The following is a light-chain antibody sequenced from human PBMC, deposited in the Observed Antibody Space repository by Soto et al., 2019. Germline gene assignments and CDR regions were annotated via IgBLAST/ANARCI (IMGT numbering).Light chain of an antibody. V-gene: IGKV3-20*01. CDR3: QQYGTSPPIT. Sequence: VRTQSPGTLSLSPGEAGTLSCWSSLSVSGNYLAWYQQKPGQSPRLVIYDASSRATGIPDRFSGSGSGTDFTLTISRLDPEDFAVYYCQQYGTSPPITFGQGTRLEI. J-gene: IGKJ5*01. CDR2: DAS. CDR1: LSVSGNY.